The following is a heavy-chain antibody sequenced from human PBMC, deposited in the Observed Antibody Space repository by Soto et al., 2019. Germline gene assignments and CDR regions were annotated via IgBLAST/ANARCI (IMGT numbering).Heavy chain of an antibody. V-gene: IGHV3-7*01. D-gene: IGHD6-13*01. J-gene: IGHJ5*02. CDR3: ARRYSSSWSGFDP. CDR1: GVTFSSYW. Sequence: GGSLRLSCAASGVTFSSYWMSWVRQAPGKGLEWVANIKQDGGEKYYVDSVKGRFTISRGNAKNSLYLQMNSLRVEDTALYYCARRYSSSWSGFDPWGQGTLVTVSS. CDR2: IKQDGGEK.